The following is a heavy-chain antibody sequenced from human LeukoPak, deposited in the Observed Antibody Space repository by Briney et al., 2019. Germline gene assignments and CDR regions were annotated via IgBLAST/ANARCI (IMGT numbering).Heavy chain of an antibody. D-gene: IGHD6-19*01. J-gene: IGHJ4*02. CDR1: GFTSSSYW. CDR2: INSDESST. Sequence: GGSLRLSCAASGFTSSSYWMHWVRQAPVKGLVWVSIINSDESSTTYADSVKGRFTISRDNAKNTVYLQMNSLRPEDTAVYYCAREARAGWTSGWHYFDYWGQGTLITVSS. CDR3: AREARAGWTSGWHYFDY. V-gene: IGHV3-74*03.